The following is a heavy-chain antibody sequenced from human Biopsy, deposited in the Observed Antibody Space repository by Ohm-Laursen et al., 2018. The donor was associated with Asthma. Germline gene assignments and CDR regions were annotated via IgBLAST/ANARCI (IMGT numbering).Heavy chain of an antibody. CDR1: GSTFSNYA. Sequence: GSLRLSCAASGSTFSNYAISWARQAPGKGLEWVSVIYSSGTSHTADSVRGRFTISRDYSKNTLYLQMHSLRAEDTAVYYCARGDSSGWSQYYFDYWGQGTLVTVSS. D-gene: IGHD6-19*01. CDR3: ARGDSSGWSQYYFDY. CDR2: IYSSGTS. J-gene: IGHJ4*02. V-gene: IGHV3-23*05.